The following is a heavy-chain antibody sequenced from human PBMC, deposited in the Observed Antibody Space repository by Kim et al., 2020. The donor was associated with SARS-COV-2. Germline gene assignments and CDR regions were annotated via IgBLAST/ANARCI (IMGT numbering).Heavy chain of an antibody. D-gene: IGHD2-2*01. Sequence: SETLSLTCAVYGGSFSGYYWSWIRQPPGKGLEWIGEINHSGSTNYNPSLKSRVTISVDTSKNQFSLKLSSVTAADTAVYYCARVSIVVVPAAPNYYYYGMDVWGQGTTVTVSS. J-gene: IGHJ6*02. CDR1: GGSFSGYY. CDR2: INHSGST. CDR3: ARVSIVVVPAAPNYYYYGMDV. V-gene: IGHV4-34*01.